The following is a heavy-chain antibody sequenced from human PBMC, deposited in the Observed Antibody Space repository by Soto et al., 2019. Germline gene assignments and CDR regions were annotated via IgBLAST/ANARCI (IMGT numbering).Heavy chain of an antibody. J-gene: IGHJ4*02. CDR2: IIPIFGTA. V-gene: IGHV1-69*13. D-gene: IGHD3-10*01. CDR3: ARNPITMVRGVIITLIFDY. CDR1: GGTFSSYA. Sequence: GASVKVSCKVSGGTFSSYAISWVRQAPGQGLEWMGGIIPIFGTANYAQKFQGRVTITADESTSTAYMELSSLRSEDTAVYYCARNPITMVRGVIITLIFDYWGQGTLVTVSS.